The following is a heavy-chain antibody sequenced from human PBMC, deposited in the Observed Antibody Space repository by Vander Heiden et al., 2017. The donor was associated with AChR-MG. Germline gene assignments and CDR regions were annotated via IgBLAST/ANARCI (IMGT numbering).Heavy chain of an antibody. Sequence: EVQLVESGGGLVQPGRSLRLSCAASGFTFDCYAMHWVRQAQGKVLEWVSGISWNSGSIGYADSVKGRFTISRDNAKNSLYLQMNSLRAEDTALYYCAKDMDLERQGRFDYWGQGTPVTVAS. D-gene: IGHD1-1*01. CDR2: ISWNSGSI. V-gene: IGHV3-9*01. CDR1: GFTFDCYA. J-gene: IGHJ4*02. CDR3: AKDMDLERQGRFDY.